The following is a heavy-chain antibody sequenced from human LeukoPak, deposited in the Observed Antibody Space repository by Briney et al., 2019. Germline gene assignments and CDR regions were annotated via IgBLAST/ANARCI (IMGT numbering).Heavy chain of an antibody. CDR1: GFTFSSYW. Sequence: QTGGSLRLSCAASGFTFSSYWMSWVRQAPGKGLEGVANIKDDGSEKYYEDSVKGRFTISRDNAKNSLYLQMNSLRVEDTAVYYCTRDYGGWWGQGTLVTVSS. CDR2: IKDDGSEK. D-gene: IGHD4-17*01. J-gene: IGHJ4*02. V-gene: IGHV3-7*01. CDR3: TRDYGGW.